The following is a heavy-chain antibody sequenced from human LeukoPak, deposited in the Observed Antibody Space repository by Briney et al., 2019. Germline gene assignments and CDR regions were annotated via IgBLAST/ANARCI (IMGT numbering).Heavy chain of an antibody. V-gene: IGHV1-69*05. D-gene: IGHD5-24*01. CDR2: IIPIFGTA. CDR1: GGTFSSYA. Sequence: GDSVKVSCKASGGTFSSYAISWVRQAPGQGLEWMGGIIPIFGTANYAQKFQGRVTITTDESTSTAYTELSSLRSEDTAVYYCARGRWLQPWGYFDYWGQGTLVTVSS. J-gene: IGHJ4*02. CDR3: ARGRWLQPWGYFDY.